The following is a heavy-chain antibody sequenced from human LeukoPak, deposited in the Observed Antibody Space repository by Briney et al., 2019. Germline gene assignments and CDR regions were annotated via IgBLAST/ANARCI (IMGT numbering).Heavy chain of an antibody. Sequence: GASVKVSYQASGGTFSSYAISWLRQPHGQGLEWMGGMIPIFCTANYPQQSQGRVPRIANEATSTAYMELSSLRAEDTAVYYCASIAARPPNPYYCYMDVWGKGTTVTVSS. CDR2: MIPIFCTA. V-gene: IGHV1-69*13. J-gene: IGHJ6*03. CDR1: GGTFSSYA. CDR3: ASIAARPPNPYYCYMDV. D-gene: IGHD6-6*01.